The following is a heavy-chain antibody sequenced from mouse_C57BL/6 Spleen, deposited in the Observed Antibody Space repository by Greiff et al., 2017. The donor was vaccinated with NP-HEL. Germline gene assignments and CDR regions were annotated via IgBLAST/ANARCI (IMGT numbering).Heavy chain of an antibody. D-gene: IGHD1-1*01. CDR3: ARGHYGSSYVDFYAMDY. CDR1: GFTFSDYY. V-gene: IGHV5-16*01. Sequence: EVKLVESEGGLVQPGSSMKLSCTASGFTFSDYYMAWVRQVPEKGLEWVANINYDGSSTYYLDSLKSRFIISRDNAKNILYLQMSSLKSEDTATYYCARGHYGSSYVDFYAMDYWGQGTSVTVSS. CDR2: INYDGSST. J-gene: IGHJ4*01.